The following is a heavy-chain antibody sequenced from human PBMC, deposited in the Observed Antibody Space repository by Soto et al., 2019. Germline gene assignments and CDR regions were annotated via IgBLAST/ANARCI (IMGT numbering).Heavy chain of an antibody. D-gene: IGHD2-2*01. CDR2: ISDSGST. CDR1: GFTFSTYA. Sequence: EVQLLESGGGLVQPGGSLRLSCTASGFTFSTYAMSWVRQAPGKGLEWVSTISDSGSTYYADSVKRRFAISRGNSEVTLQLEMNRLRAEDTAVYYWAKHTGARYCSRNSCLYSFNYWGQGTLVTVSS. J-gene: IGHJ4*02. V-gene: IGHV3-23*01. CDR3: AKHTGARYCSRNSCLYSFNY.